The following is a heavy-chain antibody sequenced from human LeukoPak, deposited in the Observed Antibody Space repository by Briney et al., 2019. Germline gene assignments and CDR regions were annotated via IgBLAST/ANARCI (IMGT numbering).Heavy chain of an antibody. D-gene: IGHD3-22*01. CDR1: GFNFRTYG. V-gene: IGHV3-23*01. Sequence: PGGSLRLSCVASGFNFRTYGMDWVRQAPGKGLEWVSTLNGNGDTTHYADSVKGRFTISRDNPKNTLYLQMNSLRAEDTAVYFCAKRGVVIRVILVGFHKEAYYFDSWGPGALVTVSS. CDR2: LNGNGDTT. J-gene: IGHJ4*02. CDR3: AKRGVVIRVILVGFHKEAYYFDS.